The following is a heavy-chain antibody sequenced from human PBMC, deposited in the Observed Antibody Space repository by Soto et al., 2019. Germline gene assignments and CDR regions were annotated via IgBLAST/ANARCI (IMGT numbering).Heavy chain of an antibody. J-gene: IGHJ5*02. CDR3: AKDWGYSGWYNWFDP. V-gene: IGHV3-30*18. CDR1: GFTFSTSG. CDR2: ISHDGSVT. D-gene: IGHD6-13*01. Sequence: GGSLRLSCATSGFTFSTSGMHWVRQAPGKGLEWVAMISHDGSVTYYTDSVQGRFTISRDTPKNTLYLHMNSLRDEDTAIYYCAKDWGYSGWYNWFDPWGQGTRVTVSS.